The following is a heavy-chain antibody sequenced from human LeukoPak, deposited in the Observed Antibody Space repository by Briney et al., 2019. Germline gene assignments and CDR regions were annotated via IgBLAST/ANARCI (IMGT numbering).Heavy chain of an antibody. CDR2: IYYSGST. J-gene: IGHJ1*01. V-gene: IGHV4-59*01. CDR1: GGSISSYY. CDR3: ARDSPNSSGYYYHFQH. D-gene: IGHD3-22*01. Sequence: SETLSLTCTVSGGSISSYYWSWIRQPPGKGLEWIGYIYYSGSTNYNPSLKSRVTISVDTSKNQFSLKLSSVTAADTAVYYCARDSPNSSGYYYHFQHWGQGTLVTVSS.